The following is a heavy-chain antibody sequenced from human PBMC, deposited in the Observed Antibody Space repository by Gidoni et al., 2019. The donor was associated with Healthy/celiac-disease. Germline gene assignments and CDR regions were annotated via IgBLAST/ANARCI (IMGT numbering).Heavy chain of an antibody. Sequence: EVQLVESGGGLVKPGGSLRLSCAASGLTFSSYSMNWVRQAPGKGLEWVSSISSSSSYIYYADSVKGRFTISRDNAKNSLYLQMNSLRAEDTAVYYCARDLRGYSGYEDVWGKGTTVTVSS. CDR1: GLTFSSYS. J-gene: IGHJ6*04. CDR3: ARDLRGYSGYEDV. D-gene: IGHD5-12*01. CDR2: ISSSSSYI. V-gene: IGHV3-21*01.